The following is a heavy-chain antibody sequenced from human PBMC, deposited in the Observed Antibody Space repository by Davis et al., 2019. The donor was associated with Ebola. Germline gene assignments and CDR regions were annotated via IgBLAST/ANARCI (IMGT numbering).Heavy chain of an antibody. V-gene: IGHV3-23*01. D-gene: IGHD4-17*01. CDR2: ISGSGGST. CDR1: GFTFSSYA. Sequence: GESLKISCAASGFTFSSYAMSWVRQAPGKGLEWVSAISGSGGSTYYADSVKGRFTISRDNSKNTLYLQMNSLRAEDTAVYYCAKDQSVTTLWYYYGMDVWGQGTTVTVSS. J-gene: IGHJ6*02. CDR3: AKDQSVTTLWYYYGMDV.